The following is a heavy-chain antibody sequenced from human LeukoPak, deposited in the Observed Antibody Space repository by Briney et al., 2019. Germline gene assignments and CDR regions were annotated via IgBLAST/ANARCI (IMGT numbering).Heavy chain of an antibody. CDR2: ISNDGNDK. Sequence: PGRSLRLSCAASGFIFNSYGMYWARQAPGRGLGWVAVISNDGNDKQYADSVKGRSTISRDNSNNTLYLQMNSLRGEDTAVYYCAKDGLMRFFDYWGQGTLVTVSS. D-gene: IGHD2-8*01. CDR1: GFIFNSYG. CDR3: AKDGLMRFFDY. J-gene: IGHJ4*02. V-gene: IGHV3-30*18.